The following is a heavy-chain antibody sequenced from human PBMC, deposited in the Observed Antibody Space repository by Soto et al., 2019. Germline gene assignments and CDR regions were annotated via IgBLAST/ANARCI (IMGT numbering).Heavy chain of an antibody. CDR2: VSASGLNT. CDR1: GFTFSTYA. V-gene: IGHV3-23*01. J-gene: IGHJ4*02. Sequence: PGGSLRLSCAASGFTFSTYAMAWVRQAPGKGLEWVSGVSASGLNTDYADPVKGRFYISRDNSKNTVSLHMNSLRAEDTALYYFAKGRPGRTSEYFFVYWGQGTPVTVP. CDR3: AKGRPGRTSEYFFVY. D-gene: IGHD3-10*01.